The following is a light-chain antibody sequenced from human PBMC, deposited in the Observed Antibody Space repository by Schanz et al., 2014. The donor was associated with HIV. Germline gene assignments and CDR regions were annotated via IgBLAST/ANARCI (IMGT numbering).Light chain of an antibody. CDR1: QSLGGSQ. Sequence: ETVLTQSPGSLSLSPGERATLSCRASQSLGGSQLAWYQHKPGQAPRLLIYGASNRATGIPDRFSGGGSGTDFTLSISRLEPEDFAVYYCQHYVNSPQTFGQGTKVDI. CDR2: GAS. CDR3: QHYVNSPQT. J-gene: IGKJ1*01. V-gene: IGKV3-20*01.